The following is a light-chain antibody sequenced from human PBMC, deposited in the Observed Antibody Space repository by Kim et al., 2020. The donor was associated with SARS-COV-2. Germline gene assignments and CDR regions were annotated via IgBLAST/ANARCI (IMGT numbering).Light chain of an antibody. CDR2: GAS. J-gene: IGKJ2*01. V-gene: IGKV1-39*01. CDR3: LQSYTARS. Sequence: LSASEGDRVTITCRASQNINTYLSWYQHKPGNAPKVLITGASSLQNGVSSRFSGSGSGTDFTLTISGLQPEDSATYYCLQSYTARSFGRGTKLEI. CDR1: QNINTY.